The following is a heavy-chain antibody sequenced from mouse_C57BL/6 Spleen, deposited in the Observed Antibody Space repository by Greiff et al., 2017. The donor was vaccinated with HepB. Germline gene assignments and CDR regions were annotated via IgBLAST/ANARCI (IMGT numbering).Heavy chain of an antibody. Sequence: VQLQQPGAELVKPGASVKLSCKASGYTFTSYWMQWVKQRPGQGLEWIGEIDPSDSYTNYNQKFKGKATLTVDTSSSTAYMPLSSLTSEDSAVYYCASWGLPWCAYWGQGTLVTVSA. CDR1: GYTFTSYW. J-gene: IGHJ3*01. CDR2: IDPSDSYT. CDR3: ASWGLPWCAY. D-gene: IGHD2-4*01. V-gene: IGHV1-50*01.